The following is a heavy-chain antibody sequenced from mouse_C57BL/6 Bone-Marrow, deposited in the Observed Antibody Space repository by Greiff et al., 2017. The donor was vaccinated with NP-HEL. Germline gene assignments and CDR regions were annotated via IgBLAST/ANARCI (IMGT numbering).Heavy chain of an antibody. CDR3: ARNYYYDYLAWFAY. D-gene: IGHD2-4*01. Sequence: VQRVESGPGLVQPSPSLSITCTVSGFSLTSYGVHWVRQSPGKGLEWLGVIWRGGSTDYNAAFISRLSISKDNSKSQVFFKMNSLQADDTAIYYCARNYYYDYLAWFAYWGQGTLVTVSA. J-gene: IGHJ3*01. CDR1: GFSLTSYG. CDR2: IWRGGST. V-gene: IGHV2-2*01.